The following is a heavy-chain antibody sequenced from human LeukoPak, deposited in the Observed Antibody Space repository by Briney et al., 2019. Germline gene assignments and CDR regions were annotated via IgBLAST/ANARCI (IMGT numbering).Heavy chain of an antibody. CDR3: AKDDAIAAADTRGHCY. CDR2: ISGSGGST. V-gene: IGHV3-23*01. J-gene: IGHJ4*02. D-gene: IGHD6-13*01. Sequence: GGSLRLSCAASGFTFSSYAISWVRQAPGKGLEWVSAISGSGGSTYYADPVKGRFTISRDNSKNTLYLQMNSLRAEDTAVYYCAKDDAIAAADTRGHCYWGQGTLVTVSS. CDR1: GFTFSSYA.